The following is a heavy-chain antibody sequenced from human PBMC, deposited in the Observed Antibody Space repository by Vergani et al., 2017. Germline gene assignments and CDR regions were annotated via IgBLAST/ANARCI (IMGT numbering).Heavy chain of an antibody. Sequence: QVQLQESGPGLVKPSQTLSLTCTVSGGSISSGSYYWSWIRQPAGKGLEWIGRIYTSGSTNYNPSLKSRVTISVDTSKNQFSLKLSSVTAADTAVYYCAREWDCGGDCYVLFDYWGQGTLVTVSS. V-gene: IGHV4-61*02. CDR2: IYTSGST. CDR1: GGSISSGSYY. J-gene: IGHJ4*02. D-gene: IGHD2-21*02. CDR3: AREWDCGGDCYVLFDY.